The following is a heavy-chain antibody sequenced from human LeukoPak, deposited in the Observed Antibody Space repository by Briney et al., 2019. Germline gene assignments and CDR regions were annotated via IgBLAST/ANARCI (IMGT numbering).Heavy chain of an antibody. CDR1: GYTFTGYY. V-gene: IGHV1-2*02. CDR3: ARGWSRNSLDYYYYYYMDV. J-gene: IGHJ6*03. D-gene: IGHD1-14*01. Sequence: GASVKVSCKASGYTFTGYYMYWVRQAPGQGLEWMGWINPNSGGTNYAQKFQGRVTMTRDTSISTAYMELSRLRSDDTAVYYCARGWSRNSLDYYYYYYMDVWGKGTTVTVSS. CDR2: INPNSGGT.